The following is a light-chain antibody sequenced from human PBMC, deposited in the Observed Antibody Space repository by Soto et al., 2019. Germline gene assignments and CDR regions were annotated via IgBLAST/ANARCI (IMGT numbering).Light chain of an antibody. CDR2: DND. Sequence: QSVLTQPPSVSAAPGQKVTISCSGSTSNIGVNHVSWYQQLPGTAPKLLIYDNDKRPSGIPDRFSASKSGTSATLGITGLQTGDEADYFCASWDTSLTVYVVFGGGTKVTVL. CDR3: ASWDTSLTVYVV. J-gene: IGLJ2*01. V-gene: IGLV1-51*01. CDR1: TSNIGVNH.